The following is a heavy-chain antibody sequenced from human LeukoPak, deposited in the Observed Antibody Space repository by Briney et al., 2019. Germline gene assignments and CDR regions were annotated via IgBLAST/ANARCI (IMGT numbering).Heavy chain of an antibody. D-gene: IGHD5-18*01. J-gene: IGHJ3*02. CDR3: VRDGYSYGFMLAFDI. CDR2: INSDGSST. V-gene: IGHV3-74*01. CDR1: GFTFSSYW. Sequence: PGGSLRLSCAASGFTFSSYWMHWVRQAPGKGLVWVSRINSDGSSTSYAGSVKGRFTISRDSAKNTLYLQMNSLRAEDTAVYYCVRDGYSYGFMLAFDIWGLGTRVTVSS.